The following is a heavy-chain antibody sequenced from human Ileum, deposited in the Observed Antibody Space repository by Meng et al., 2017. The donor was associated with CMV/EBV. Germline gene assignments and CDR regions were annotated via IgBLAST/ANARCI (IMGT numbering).Heavy chain of an antibody. CDR3: ARDLELGY. Sequence: SETLSLTCSVSGGSLNGYYWSWIRQPPGEGLEWIGHIYYSGGTNYNPSLKSRVTISIDTSKNQFSLKLNSVTAADTAVYYCARDLELGYWGQGTLVTVSS. J-gene: IGHJ4*02. D-gene: IGHD3-3*01. CDR2: IYYSGGT. V-gene: IGHV4-59*01. CDR1: GGSLNGYY.